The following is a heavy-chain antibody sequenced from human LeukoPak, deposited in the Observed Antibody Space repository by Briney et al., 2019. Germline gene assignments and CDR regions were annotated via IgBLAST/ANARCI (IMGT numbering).Heavy chain of an antibody. V-gene: IGHV4-34*01. CDR3: ARGMNPGSGREYSQH. J-gene: IGHJ1*01. CDR1: GGSFSGYY. Sequence: SETLSLTCAVYGGSFSGYYWSWIRQPPGKGLEWIGEINHSGSTNYNPSLKSRVTISVDTSKNQFSLKLSSVTAADTAVYYCARGMNPGSGREYSQHWGQGTLVTVSS. D-gene: IGHD6-19*01. CDR2: INHSGST.